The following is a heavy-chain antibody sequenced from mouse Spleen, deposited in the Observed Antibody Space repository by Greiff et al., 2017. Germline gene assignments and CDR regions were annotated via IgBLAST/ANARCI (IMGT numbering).Heavy chain of an antibody. CDR3: TTKYGNY. CDR1: GFNIKDDY. CDR2: IDPENGDT. Sequence: EVQRVESGAELVRPGASVKLSCTASGFNIKDDYMHWVKQRPEQGLEWIGWIDPENGDTEYASKFQGKATITADTSSNTAYLQLSSLTSEDTAVYYCTTKYGNYWGQGTTLTVSS. V-gene: IGHV14-4*01. D-gene: IGHD2-10*02. J-gene: IGHJ2*01.